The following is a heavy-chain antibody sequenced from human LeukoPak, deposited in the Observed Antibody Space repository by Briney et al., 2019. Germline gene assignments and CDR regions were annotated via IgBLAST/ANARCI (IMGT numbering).Heavy chain of an antibody. J-gene: IGHJ5*02. CDR3: ARDSSYSSGWSLA. D-gene: IGHD6-19*01. Sequence: GASVKVSCKASGYTFTGYYMHWVRQAPGQGLEWMGRIIPILGIANYAQKFQGRVTITADKSTSTAYMELSSLRSEDTAVYYCARDSSYSSGWSLAWGQGTLVTVSS. CDR2: IIPILGIA. CDR1: GYTFTGYY. V-gene: IGHV1-69*04.